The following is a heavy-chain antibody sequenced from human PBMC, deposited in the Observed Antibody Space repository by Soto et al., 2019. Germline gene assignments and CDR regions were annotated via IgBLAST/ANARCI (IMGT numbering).Heavy chain of an antibody. D-gene: IGHD3-3*01. CDR2: ISAYNGNT. Sequence: GASVKVSCKASGYTFTSYGISWVRQAPGQGLEWMGWISAYNGNTNYAQKLQGRVTMTTDTSTSTAYMELRSLRSDDTAVYYCARSDYDFWSGHPQRMDVWGQGTPVTVSS. J-gene: IGHJ6*02. V-gene: IGHV1-18*01. CDR1: GYTFTSYG. CDR3: ARSDYDFWSGHPQRMDV.